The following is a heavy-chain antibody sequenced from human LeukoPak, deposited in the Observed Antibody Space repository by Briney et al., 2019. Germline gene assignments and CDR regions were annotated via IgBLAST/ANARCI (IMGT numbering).Heavy chain of an antibody. D-gene: IGHD5-18*01. J-gene: IGHJ6*03. Sequence: GASVKVSCKASGYTFTGYYMHWVRQAPGQGLEWMGWINPNSGGTNYAQKFQGRVTMTRDTSISTAYMELSRLRSDDTAVYYCASRSYAAMALGDYYYMDVWGKGTTVTVSS. CDR2: INPNSGGT. CDR3: ASRSYAAMALGDYYYMDV. CDR1: GYTFTGYY. V-gene: IGHV1-2*02.